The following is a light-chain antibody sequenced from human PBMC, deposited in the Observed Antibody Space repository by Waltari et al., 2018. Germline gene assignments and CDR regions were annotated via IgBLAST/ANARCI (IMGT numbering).Light chain of an antibody. J-gene: IGKJ4*01. CDR2: DAS. CDR1: QSVSNY. CDR3: QQRGNGLT. V-gene: IGKV3-11*01. Sequence: ELVLTQSPATLSLSPGERATLSCRASQSVSNYLAWYQQKPGQAPRLLIYDASTRATGTPARFSGSGSGTDFTLTISSLEPEDFAFYYCQQRGNGLTFGGGTKVEIK.